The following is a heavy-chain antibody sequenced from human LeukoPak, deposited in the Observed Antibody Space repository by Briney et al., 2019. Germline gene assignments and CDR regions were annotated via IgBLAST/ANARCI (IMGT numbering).Heavy chain of an antibody. Sequence: GGSLRLSCAASGFTFSNAWMSWVRQAPGKGLEWVGRIKSKTDGGTTDYAAPVKGRFTISRDDSKNTLYLQMNSLKTEDTAVYYCTTEIPGVWVRRRSGYGFDYWGQGTLVTVSS. CDR1: GFTFSNAW. CDR2: IKSKTDGGTT. CDR3: TTEIPGVWVRRRSGYGFDY. J-gene: IGHJ4*02. V-gene: IGHV3-15*01. D-gene: IGHD5-12*01.